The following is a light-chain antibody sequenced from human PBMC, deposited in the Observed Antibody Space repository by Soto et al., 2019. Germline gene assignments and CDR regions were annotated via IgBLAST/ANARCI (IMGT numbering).Light chain of an antibody. CDR3: QQTYSNFVS. V-gene: IGKV1-39*01. CDR2: DAS. J-gene: IGKJ4*01. CDR1: QTISTY. Sequence: DIQMAQSPSSLSASVGDRVTMTCRSSQTISTYLQWFHQKPGKAPNLLIYDASSLQTGVPSRFSGSGSGTDFTLTISSLQPEDFGTYYCQQTYSNFVSFGGGTKVDIK.